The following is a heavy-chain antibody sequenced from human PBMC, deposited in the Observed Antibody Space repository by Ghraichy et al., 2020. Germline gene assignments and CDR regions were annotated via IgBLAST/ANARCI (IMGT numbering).Heavy chain of an antibody. CDR2: IYSSGSP. CDR1: GAAISSYY. V-gene: IGHV4-59*01. J-gene: IGHJ4*02. D-gene: IGHD4-17*01. Sequence: SQTLSLTCTVSGAAISSYYWTWIRQPPGDGLEWIGYIYSSGSPNYNPSLRGRVTMSADTSKNQVSLKLTSVTATDTAVYYCARDQGGYGDSVFDYWGQGTLVTVSS. CDR3: ARDQGGYGDSVFDY.